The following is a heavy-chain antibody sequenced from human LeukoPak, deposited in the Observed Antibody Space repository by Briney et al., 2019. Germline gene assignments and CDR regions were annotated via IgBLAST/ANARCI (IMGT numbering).Heavy chain of an antibody. Sequence: PGGSLRLSCAASGFTVSGNYMTWVRQAPGKGLECVSVIYSGGSTYYADSVEGRFTISRDNSKNTLYLHMNSLRAEDTAVYYCAGCRWNYHYFEQWGQGTLVTVSS. CDR1: GFTVSGNY. CDR3: AGCRWNYHYFEQ. V-gene: IGHV3-66*01. CDR2: IYSGGST. D-gene: IGHD1-7*01. J-gene: IGHJ4*02.